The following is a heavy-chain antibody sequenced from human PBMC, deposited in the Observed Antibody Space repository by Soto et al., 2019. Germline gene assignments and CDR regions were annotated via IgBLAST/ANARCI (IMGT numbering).Heavy chain of an antibody. CDR2: IDSSGSII. CDR1: GFTFSDYY. Sequence: QVQLVESGGGLVKPGGSLRLSCAASGFTFSDYYMSCIRQAPGKGLEWVSYIDSSGSIIYYADSVKGRFTISRDNAKNSLYLQMNRLRAEDTAVYYCARDLGYYASSGYFDYWGQGTLVTVSS. D-gene: IGHD3-22*01. J-gene: IGHJ4*02. CDR3: ARDLGYYASSGYFDY. V-gene: IGHV3-11*01.